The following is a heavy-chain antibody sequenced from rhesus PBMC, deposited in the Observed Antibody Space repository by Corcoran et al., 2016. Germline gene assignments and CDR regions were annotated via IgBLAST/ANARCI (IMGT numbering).Heavy chain of an antibody. CDR3: ARESGSGYFDY. CDR2: ISWSGGST. D-gene: IGHD2-33*01. V-gene: IGHV3-201*01. J-gene: IGHJ4*01. Sequence: EVQLVESGGGVVQPGGSLRLSCAASGFTFDDYAMHWVRQAPGNGLEWVSGISWSGGSTYYADSVKGHFTIARDNAKNSLYLQMGSLRAEDTALYYCARESGSGYFDYWGQGVLVTVSS. CDR1: GFTFDDYA.